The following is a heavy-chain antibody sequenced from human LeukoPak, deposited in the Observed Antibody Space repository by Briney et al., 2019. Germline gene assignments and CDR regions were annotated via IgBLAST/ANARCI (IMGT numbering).Heavy chain of an antibody. D-gene: IGHD6-25*01. CDR1: GGSFSGYY. V-gene: IGHV4-34*01. Sequence: SSETLSLTCAVYGGSFSGYYWSWIRQPPGKGLEWIGEINHSGSTNYNPSLKSRVTISVDTSKNQFSLKLSSVTAADTAVYYRARGIASAARGYFDYWGQGTLVTVSS. CDR3: ARGIASAARGYFDY. CDR2: INHSGST. J-gene: IGHJ4*02.